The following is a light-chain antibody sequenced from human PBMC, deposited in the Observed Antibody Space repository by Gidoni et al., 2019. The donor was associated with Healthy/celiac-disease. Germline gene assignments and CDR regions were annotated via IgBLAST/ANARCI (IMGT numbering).Light chain of an antibody. V-gene: IGKV1-8*01. Sequence: AIRMTQSPSSFSASTGDRVTITCRASQGISSSLAWYQQKPGKAPKLLIYAASTLPSGVPSRFSGSGSGTDFTLTISFLQSEDFATYYCQQYYSYPLAFGQGTKVEIK. CDR3: QQYYSYPLA. CDR1: QGISSS. CDR2: AAS. J-gene: IGKJ1*01.